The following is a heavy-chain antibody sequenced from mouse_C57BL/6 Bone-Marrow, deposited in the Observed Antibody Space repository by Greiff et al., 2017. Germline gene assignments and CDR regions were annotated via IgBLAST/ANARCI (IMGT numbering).Heavy chain of an antibody. CDR3: AKGDYYGSRVYAMDY. D-gene: IGHD1-1*01. CDR1: GYTFTDYY. J-gene: IGHJ4*01. Sequence: EVQLQQSGPELVKPGASVKISCKASGYTFTDYYMNWVKQSHGKSLEWIGDINPNNGGTSYNQKFKGKATLTVDKSSSTAYLELRSLTSEDSAVYYCAKGDYYGSRVYAMDYWGQGTSVTVSS. V-gene: IGHV1-26*01. CDR2: INPNNGGT.